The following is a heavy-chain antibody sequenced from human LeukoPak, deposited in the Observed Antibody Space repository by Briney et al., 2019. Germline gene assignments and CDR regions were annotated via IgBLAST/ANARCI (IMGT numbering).Heavy chain of an antibody. J-gene: IGHJ6*03. D-gene: IGHD3-22*01. CDR2: IIPIFGTA. CDR3: ARAPRLRRSSGYYHELWGYYYYMDV. Sequence: GASVKVSCKASGGTFSSYAISWVRQAPGQGLEWMGGIIPIFGTANYAQKFQGRVTITADESTSTAYMELSSLRSEDTAVYYCARAPRLRRSSGYYHELWGYYYYMDVWGKGTTVTISS. V-gene: IGHV1-69*13. CDR1: GGTFSSYA.